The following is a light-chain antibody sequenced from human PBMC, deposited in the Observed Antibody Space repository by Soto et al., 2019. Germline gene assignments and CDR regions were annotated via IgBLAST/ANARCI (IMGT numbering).Light chain of an antibody. J-gene: IGKJ1*01. CDR1: QSVSSY. CDR2: DAY. V-gene: IGKV3-11*01. CDR3: QQYNNWPRT. Sequence: ELVSTQYTATMSLSPGERSTLSCRASQSVSSYLAWYQQKPGQAARLLIYDAYNRATGIPARFSGSGSGTDFTITISSLQSEDFAVYYCQQYNNWPRTVGQGTKVEIK.